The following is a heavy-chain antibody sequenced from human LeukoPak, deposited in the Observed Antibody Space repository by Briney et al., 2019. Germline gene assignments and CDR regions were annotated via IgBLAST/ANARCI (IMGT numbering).Heavy chain of an antibody. Sequence: SGGSLRLSCAASGFTFSSYSMNWVRQAPGKGLEWVSYISGSSSTIYYADSVKGRFTISRDNAKNSLYLQMNSLRAEDTAVYYCARDQGGGYSYGYDYWDQGTLVTVSS. CDR1: GFTFSSYS. CDR3: ARDQGGGYSYGYDY. J-gene: IGHJ4*02. D-gene: IGHD5-18*01. CDR2: ISGSSSTI. V-gene: IGHV3-48*04.